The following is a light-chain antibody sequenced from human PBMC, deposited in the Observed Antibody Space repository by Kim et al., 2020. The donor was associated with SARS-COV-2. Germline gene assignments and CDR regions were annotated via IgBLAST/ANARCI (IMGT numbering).Light chain of an antibody. J-gene: IGKJ1*01. V-gene: IGKV1-39*01. CDR3: KQSYSTPRT. CDR2: AAS. Sequence: DIQMTQSPSSLSASVGDRVTITCRASQSISSNLNWYQQKPGKAPKLLIYAASSLQSGVPSRFSGSGSGTDFTLTISSLQPEDFATYYCKQSYSTPRTFGQGTKVDIK. CDR1: QSISSN.